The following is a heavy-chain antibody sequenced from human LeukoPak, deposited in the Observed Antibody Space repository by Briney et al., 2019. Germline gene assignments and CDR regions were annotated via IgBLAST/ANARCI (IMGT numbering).Heavy chain of an antibody. CDR1: GFTVSSNY. CDR2: IYSGGAA. V-gene: IGHV3-66*02. D-gene: IGHD6-25*01. CDR3: ARGSSLAAAARAFDY. J-gene: IGHJ4*02. Sequence: GGSLRLSCAASGFTVSSNYMGWVRQAPGRGLYWVSVIYSGGAAYYADSVKGRFTISRDSSKNTLYLQMNSLQNEDTAVYYCARGSSLAAAARAFDYLGQGTLVTVSS.